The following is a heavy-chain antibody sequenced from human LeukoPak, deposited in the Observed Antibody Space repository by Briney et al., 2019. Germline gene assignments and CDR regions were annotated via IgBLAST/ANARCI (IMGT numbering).Heavy chain of an antibody. Sequence: GGSLRLSCAASGFTFSSYGMHWVRQAPGKGLEWVAFIRYDGSNKYYADSVKGRFTISRDNSKNTLYLQMNSLTAEETAVYYFAKSVGRYSRSGYSTWGDYWGQGTLATVSS. CDR3: AKSVGRYSRSGYSTWGDY. J-gene: IGHJ4*02. CDR1: GFTFSSYG. CDR2: IRYDGSNK. V-gene: IGHV3-30*02. D-gene: IGHD6-13*01.